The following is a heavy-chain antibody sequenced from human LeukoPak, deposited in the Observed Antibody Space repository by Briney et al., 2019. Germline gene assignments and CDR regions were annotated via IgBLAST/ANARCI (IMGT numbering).Heavy chain of an antibody. CDR1: GYTFTSYY. CDR2: INPSGGST. J-gene: IGHJ6*03. V-gene: IGHV1-46*01. Sequence: GASVKVSCKASGYTFTSYYMHWVRQAPGQGLEWMGIINPSGGSTSYAQKFQGRVTITADESTSTAYMELSSLRSEDTAVYYCASSLSGGWGYYYYYMDVWGKGTTVTISS. D-gene: IGHD1-26*01. CDR3: ASSLSGGWGYYYYYMDV.